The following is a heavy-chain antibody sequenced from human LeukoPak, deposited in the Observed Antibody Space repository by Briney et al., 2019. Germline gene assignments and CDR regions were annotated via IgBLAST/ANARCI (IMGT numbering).Heavy chain of an antibody. CDR3: ARSQGTSCPWGATCYYYGMDV. Sequence: LSGGSLRLSCAASGFTFSSYWMSWVRQAPGKGLEWVANIKQDGSEKYYVDSVKGRFTISRDNAKNSLYLQMNSLRAEDTAVYYCARSQGTSCPWGATCYYYGMDVWGQGTLVTVSS. CDR1: GFTFSSYW. D-gene: IGHD2-2*01. J-gene: IGHJ6*02. V-gene: IGHV3-7*03. CDR2: IKQDGSEK.